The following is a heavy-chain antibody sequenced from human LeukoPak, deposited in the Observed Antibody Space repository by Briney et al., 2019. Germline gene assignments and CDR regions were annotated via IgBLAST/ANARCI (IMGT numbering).Heavy chain of an antibody. CDR1: GYSFTSYW. Sequence: GESLKISCKGSGYSFTSYWIGWVRQMPGKGLEWMGRIDPSDSYTNYSPSFEGHVIISSDKSISTAYLQWRSLMASDTAMYYCATHDPGPYDSSGNLYEWGQGTLVTVSS. V-gene: IGHV5-10-1*01. J-gene: IGHJ4*02. CDR3: ATHDPGPYDSSGNLYE. CDR2: IDPSDSYT. D-gene: IGHD3-22*01.